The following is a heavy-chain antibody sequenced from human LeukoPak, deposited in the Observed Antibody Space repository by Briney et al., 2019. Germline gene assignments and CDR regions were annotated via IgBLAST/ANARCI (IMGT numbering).Heavy chain of an antibody. CDR2: IYWNDGK. Sequence: ESGPTLMKPTQTLTLTCTFSGFSLSTSGLAVGWFRQPPGGALEWLALIYWNDGKYYSPSLKSRLTLAKDTPKNQVVLTMTNMDPVDTATFYCARRRSPSNGDWFDPWGQGTLVTVSS. D-gene: IGHD4-17*01. J-gene: IGHJ5*02. V-gene: IGHV2-5*01. CDR1: GFSLSTSGLA. CDR3: ARRRSPSNGDWFDP.